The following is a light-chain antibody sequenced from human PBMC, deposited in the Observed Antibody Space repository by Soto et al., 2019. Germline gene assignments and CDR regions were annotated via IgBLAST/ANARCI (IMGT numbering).Light chain of an antibody. CDR2: DVS. Sequence: QSVLTQPASVSGSPGQSITISCTGTSSDVGGYNYVSWYQQHPGKAPKLMIYDVSNRPSGASNRFSGSKSGNTASLTISGFQAEDEDDYYSTEYTSITTYDVRTGTKVT. J-gene: IGLJ1*01. CDR3: TEYTSITTYD. V-gene: IGLV2-14*01. CDR1: SSDVGGYNY.